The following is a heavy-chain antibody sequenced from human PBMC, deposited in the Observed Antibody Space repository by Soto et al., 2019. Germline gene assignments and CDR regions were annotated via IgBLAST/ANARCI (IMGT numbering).Heavy chain of an antibody. Sequence: QIILKESGPTLVKPPQTLTLTCTFSGFSLTTDRVGVGWIRQPPGEALEWLAVIYWDDSKTYRPSLASRLTITKDTSKNQVALTMTTMDSLDTATYYCAHAYGGRSLYWGQGTLVTVSS. CDR3: AHAYGGRSLY. V-gene: IGHV2-5*02. CDR1: GFSLTTDRVG. CDR2: IYWDDSK. J-gene: IGHJ4*02. D-gene: IGHD1-26*01.